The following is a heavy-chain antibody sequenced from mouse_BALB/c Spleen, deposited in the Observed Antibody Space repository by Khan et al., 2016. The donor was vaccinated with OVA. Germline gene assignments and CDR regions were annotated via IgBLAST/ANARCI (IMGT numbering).Heavy chain of an antibody. CDR1: GYTFTNYG. D-gene: IGHD3-3*01. J-gene: IGHJ4*01. V-gene: IGHV9-3-1*01. Sequence: QIQLVQSGPELKKPGETVKISCKASGYTFTNYGVNWVKQTPGKGLKWMGWINTYTGEPTYADDFKGRFAFSLETYASTAFLQNNNRKNEDTATYFCARGGRRAMDYWGQGTSVTVSS. CDR2: INTYTGEP. CDR3: ARGGRRAMDY.